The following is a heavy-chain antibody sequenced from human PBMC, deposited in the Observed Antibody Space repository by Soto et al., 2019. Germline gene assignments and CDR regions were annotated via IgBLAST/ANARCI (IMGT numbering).Heavy chain of an antibody. CDR3: AREGDSGYVDY. CDR1: GFTFSSYG. D-gene: IGHD5-12*01. Sequence: QVQLVESGGGVVQPGRSLRLSCAASGFTFSSYGMHWVRQAPGKGLEWVAVIWYDGSNKYYADSVKGRFTISRDNSKNTMYLQMNSLRAEDTAVYYCAREGDSGYVDYWGQGPLVTVSS. V-gene: IGHV3-33*01. J-gene: IGHJ4*02. CDR2: IWYDGSNK.